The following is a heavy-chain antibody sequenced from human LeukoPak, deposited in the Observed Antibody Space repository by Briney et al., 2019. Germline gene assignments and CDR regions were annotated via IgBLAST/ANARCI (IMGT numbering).Heavy chain of an antibody. CDR3: ARGGSSSWYLGRAFDI. CDR2: IYYSGST. CDR1: GGSISSYY. D-gene: IGHD6-13*01. J-gene: IGHJ3*02. V-gene: IGHV4-59*01. Sequence: SETLSLTCTVSGGSISSYYWSWIRQPPGKGLEWIGYIYYSGSTNYNPSPKSRVTISVDTSKNQFSLKLSSVTAADTAVYYCARGGSSSWYLGRAFDIWGQGTMVTVSS.